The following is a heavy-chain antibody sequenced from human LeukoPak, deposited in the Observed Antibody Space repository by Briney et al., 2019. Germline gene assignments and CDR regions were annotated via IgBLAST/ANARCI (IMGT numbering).Heavy chain of an antibody. Sequence: GESLKISCKGSGYSFTSYWISWVRQMPGKGLEWMGRIDPSDSYTNYSPSFQGHVTISADKSVSTAYLQWSSLKASDTAMYYCARDPIAAAGPGGHAFDIWGQGTMVTVPS. CDR1: GYSFTSYW. CDR3: ARDPIAAAGPGGHAFDI. V-gene: IGHV5-10-1*01. CDR2: IDPSDSYT. D-gene: IGHD6-13*01. J-gene: IGHJ3*02.